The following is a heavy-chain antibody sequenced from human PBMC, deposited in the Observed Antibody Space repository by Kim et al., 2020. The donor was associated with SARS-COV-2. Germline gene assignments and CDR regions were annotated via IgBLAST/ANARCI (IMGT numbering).Heavy chain of an antibody. Sequence: AQKFQGRVTMTRDMSTNTVYMELRSLRSEDTAIYYCARDIVATGYYTELDLWGQGTLVTVSS. D-gene: IGHD3-9*01. J-gene: IGHJ5*02. CDR3: ARDIVATGYYTELDL. V-gene: IGHV1-46*01.